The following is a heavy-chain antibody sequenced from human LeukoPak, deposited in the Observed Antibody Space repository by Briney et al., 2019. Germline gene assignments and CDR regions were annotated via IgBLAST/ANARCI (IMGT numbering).Heavy chain of an antibody. CDR1: GISFSNYS. Sequence: GGSLRLSCAASGISFSNYSMNWVRQAPGKGLEWVSLISSSSRFIYYGDSVKGRFTISRDNAKKSLYLQMNSLRAEDTAVYYCARDPYNGNYGHYYYYYMDVWGKGTTVTISS. CDR2: ISSSSRFI. CDR3: ARDPYNGNYGHYYYYYMDV. D-gene: IGHD1-26*01. J-gene: IGHJ6*03. V-gene: IGHV3-21*01.